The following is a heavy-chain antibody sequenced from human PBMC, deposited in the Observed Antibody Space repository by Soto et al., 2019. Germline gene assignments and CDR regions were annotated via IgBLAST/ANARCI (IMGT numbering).Heavy chain of an antibody. D-gene: IGHD2-15*01. CDR1: GFTFSSYW. CDR3: ARRRRGGYCSGGSCSAGMDV. CDR2: INSDGSST. Sequence: GGSLRLSCAASGFTFSSYWMHWVRQAPGKGLVWVSRINSDGSSTSYADSVKGRFTISRDNAKNTLYLQMNSLRAEDTAVYYCARRRRGGYCSGGSCSAGMDVWGQGTTVTVSS. V-gene: IGHV3-74*01. J-gene: IGHJ6*02.